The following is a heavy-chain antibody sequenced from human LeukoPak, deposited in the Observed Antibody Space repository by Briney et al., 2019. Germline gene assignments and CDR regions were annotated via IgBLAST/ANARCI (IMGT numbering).Heavy chain of an antibody. CDR1: GGSFSGYY. D-gene: IGHD5-12*01. J-gene: IGHJ4*02. CDR3: ARGRSYSGYEERWETYYFDY. CDR2: INHSGST. V-gene: IGHV4-34*01. Sequence: PSETLSLTCAVYGGSFSGYYWSWIRQPPGKGQEWIGEINHSGSTNYNPSLKSRVTISVDTSKNQFSLKLSSVTAADTAVYYCARGRSYSGYEERWETYYFDYWGQGTLVTVSS.